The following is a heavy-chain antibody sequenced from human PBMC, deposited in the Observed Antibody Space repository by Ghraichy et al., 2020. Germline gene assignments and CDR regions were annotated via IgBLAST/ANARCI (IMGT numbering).Heavy chain of an antibody. D-gene: IGHD3-3*01. CDR2: IKIKGDSYTT. V-gene: IGHV3-72*01. J-gene: IGHJ4*02. Sequence: GESLNISCAASGFTFSDFFMSWVRQAPGKGLEWVGHIKIKGDSYTTEYAASVRGRFTISRDDSMNSLYLQMNSLKTEDTAVYYCARENFWSFDHWGQGTLVTVSS. CDR1: GFTFSDFF. CDR3: ARENFWSFDH.